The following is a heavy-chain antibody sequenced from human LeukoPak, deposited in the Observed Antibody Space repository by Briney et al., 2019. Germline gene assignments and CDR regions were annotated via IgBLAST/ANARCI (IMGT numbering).Heavy chain of an antibody. CDR2: IYYSGST. CDR3: ASHSHNWFDP. Sequence: SETLSLTCTVSGGSISSYYWSWIRQPPGKGLEWIGYIYYSGSTNYNPSLKSRVTISVDTSKNQFSLKLSSVTAADTAVYYCASHSHNWFDPRGQGTLVTVSS. J-gene: IGHJ5*02. V-gene: IGHV4-59*08. CDR1: GGSISSYY.